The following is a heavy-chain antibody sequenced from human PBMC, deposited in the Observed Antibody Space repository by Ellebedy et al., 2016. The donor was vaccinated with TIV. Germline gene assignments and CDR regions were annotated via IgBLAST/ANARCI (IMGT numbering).Heavy chain of an antibody. V-gene: IGHV4-39*01. CDR2: IYYSGST. D-gene: IGHD6-19*01. Sequence: MPSETLSLTCTVSGGSISSSNYYWGWIRQPPGKGLEWIGSIYYSGSTYYNPSLKSRVTISVDTSKNQFSLNLSSVTAADTAVYYCARHGRSGWSSDYWGQGTLVTVYS. CDR1: GGSISSSNYY. J-gene: IGHJ4*02. CDR3: ARHGRSGWSSDY.